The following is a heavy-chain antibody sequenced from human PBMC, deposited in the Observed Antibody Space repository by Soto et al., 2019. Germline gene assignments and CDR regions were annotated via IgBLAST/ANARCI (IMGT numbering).Heavy chain of an antibody. CDR3: ARNGNSGSYNYYYGMDV. J-gene: IGHJ6*02. CDR1: GYTFTSYA. V-gene: IGHV1-3*01. Sequence: QVQLVQSGAEVKKPGASVKVSCKASGYTFTSYAMHWVRQAPGQRLEWMGWIYAGNGNTKYSQMFQGRVTITRDTSASTAYMELSSLRSEDTAVYYCARNGNSGSYNYYYGMDVWGQGTTVTVSS. CDR2: IYAGNGNT. D-gene: IGHD1-26*01.